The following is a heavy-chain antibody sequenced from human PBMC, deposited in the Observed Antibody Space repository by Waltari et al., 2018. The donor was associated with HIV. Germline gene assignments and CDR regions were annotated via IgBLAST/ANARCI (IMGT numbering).Heavy chain of an antibody. CDR2: IKDDGTEA. J-gene: IGHJ6*02. D-gene: IGHD2-15*01. Sequence: EVILVESGGGLAQPGGSLRLSCAASGFTFSNTWMSWVRQAPGKGLEVVANIKDDGTEAYYLDSVKGRFTISRDNAKDSLSLQMNSLRAEDTAVYYCARGTPLYGLDVWGQGTTVTASS. CDR3: ARGTPLYGLDV. V-gene: IGHV3-7*01. CDR1: GFTFSNTW.